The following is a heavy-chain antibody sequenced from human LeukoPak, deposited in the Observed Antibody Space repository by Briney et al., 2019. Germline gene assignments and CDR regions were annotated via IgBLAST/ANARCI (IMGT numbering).Heavy chain of an antibody. D-gene: IGHD2-15*01. Sequence: ASVTVSCKASGYTFTSYAMNWVRQAPGQGLEWMGWINTNTGNPTYAQGFTGRFVFSLDTSVSTAYLQISSLKAEDTAVYYCARERYCSGGSCYSTEYYYYYMDVWGKGTTVTVSS. CDR3: ARERYCSGGSCYSTEYYYYYMDV. CDR1: GYTFTSYA. V-gene: IGHV7-4-1*02. J-gene: IGHJ6*03. CDR2: INTNTGNP.